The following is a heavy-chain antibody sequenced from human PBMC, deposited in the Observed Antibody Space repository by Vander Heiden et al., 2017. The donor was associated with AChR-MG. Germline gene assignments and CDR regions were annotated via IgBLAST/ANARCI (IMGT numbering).Heavy chain of an antibody. D-gene: IGHD3-16*01. CDR3: ARHGGDY. V-gene: IGHV4-59*08. CDR1: GGPISSYY. CDR2: IYYSGST. Sequence: QVQLQESGPGLVKPSETLSPTCTVSGGPISSYYWSWIRQHPGKGLEWIGYIYYSGSTNYNPSLKSRVTMSVDTSKNQFSLKLSSVTAADTAVYYCARHGGDYWGQGTLVTVSS. J-gene: IGHJ4*02.